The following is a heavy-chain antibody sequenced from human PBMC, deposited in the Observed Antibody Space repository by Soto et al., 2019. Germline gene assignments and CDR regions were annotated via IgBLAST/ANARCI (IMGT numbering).Heavy chain of an antibody. CDR2: MIPTDGST. V-gene: IGHV1-46*01. D-gene: IGHD6-13*01. CDR3: ARGQQLGTWGYLDY. J-gene: IGHJ4*02. CDR1: GYTFSDYH. Sequence: GASVKVSCKTSGYTFSDYHIHWVRPAPGQGLEWMGRMIPTDGSTMYAQKFQGRVTLTRDTSTSTAYMELTSLRFEDTAFYYCARGQQLGTWGYLDYWGLGTLVTSPQ.